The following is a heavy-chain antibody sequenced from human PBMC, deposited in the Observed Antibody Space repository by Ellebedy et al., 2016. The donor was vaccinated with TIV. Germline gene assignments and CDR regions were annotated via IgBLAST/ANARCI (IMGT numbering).Heavy chain of an antibody. J-gene: IGHJ4*02. CDR2: ISSNGGST. CDR1: GFTFSSYS. V-gene: IGHV3-64D*09. Sequence: GESLKISCSASGFTFSSYSMHWVRQAPGKGLEYVSGISSNGGSTYYADSVMGRFTISRDNSKNTLYLQMSSLRVEDTAVYYCLTVGGFLRFLTFWGQGTLVIVSS. D-gene: IGHD3-3*01. CDR3: LTVGGFLRFLTF.